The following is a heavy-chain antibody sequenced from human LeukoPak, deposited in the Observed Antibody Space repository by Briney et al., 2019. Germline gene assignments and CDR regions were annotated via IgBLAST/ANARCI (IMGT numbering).Heavy chain of an antibody. Sequence: PGGSLRLSCTASGFTFGDYAMSWVRQAPGKGLEWVGFMKSRTYGGTTEYAASVKGRFTISRDDSKSIAYLQMNSLKTEDTAVYYCAKDILDIWGQGTLVTVSS. J-gene: IGHJ3*02. V-gene: IGHV3-49*04. CDR2: MKSRTYGGTT. CDR1: GFTFGDYA. CDR3: AKDILDI.